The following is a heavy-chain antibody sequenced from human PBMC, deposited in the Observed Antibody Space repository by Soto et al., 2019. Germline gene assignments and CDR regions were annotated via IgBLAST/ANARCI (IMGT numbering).Heavy chain of an antibody. CDR2: IYYSGST. V-gene: IGHV4-59*02. CDR3: ARLAPLGYDY. D-gene: IGHD3-16*01. CDR1: GGSVSSYY. Sequence: PSETLSLTCTVSGGSVSSYYWSWIRQPPGKGLEWIGYIYYSGSTNYNPSLKSRVTISVDTSKNQFSLKLSSVTAADTAVYYCARLAPLGYDYWGQGTLVTVSS. J-gene: IGHJ4*02.